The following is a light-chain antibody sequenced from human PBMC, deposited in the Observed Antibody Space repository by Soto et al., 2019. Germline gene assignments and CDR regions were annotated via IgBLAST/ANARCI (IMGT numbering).Light chain of an antibody. J-gene: IGKJ4*01. CDR1: QGISSY. CDR2: AAS. V-gene: IGKV1-8*01. CDR3: QQYYSYPLT. Sequence: AIRMTQSPSSFSASTGDRVTITCRASQGISSYLAWYQQKPGKAPKLLIYAASTLQSGVPSRFSGSGSGTDFSLTISCLQSEEFATYYCQQYYSYPLTFGGGTKVAIK.